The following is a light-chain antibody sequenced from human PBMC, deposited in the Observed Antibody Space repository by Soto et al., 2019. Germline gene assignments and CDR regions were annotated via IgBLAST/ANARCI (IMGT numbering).Light chain of an antibody. V-gene: IGLV2-8*01. CDR1: SSDVGGYNY. CDR3: SSYGGSNNYF. CDR2: EVS. Sequence: QSALTQPPSASESPGQSVTISCTGTSSDVGGYNYVSWYRQHPGKAPELMIYEVSKRPSGVPDRFSGSKSGSTASLTVSGLQAEDEADYYCSSYGGSNNYFFGTGTKLTVL. J-gene: IGLJ1*01.